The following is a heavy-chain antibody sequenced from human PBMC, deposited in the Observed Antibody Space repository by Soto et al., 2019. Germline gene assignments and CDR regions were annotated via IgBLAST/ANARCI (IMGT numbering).Heavy chain of an antibody. Sequence: GESLKISCKGSGYSFTSYWIGWVRQMPGKGLEWMGSIYPGESDTRYSPSFQCQVTISADKSINTAYLQWSSLKASDTAMYYCARQAVTMVRGVINYYYCLEVWGQGTTVTVSS. D-gene: IGHD3-10*01. CDR2: IYPGESDT. CDR3: ARQAVTMVRGVINYYYCLEV. V-gene: IGHV5-51*01. CDR1: GYSFTSYW. J-gene: IGHJ6*02.